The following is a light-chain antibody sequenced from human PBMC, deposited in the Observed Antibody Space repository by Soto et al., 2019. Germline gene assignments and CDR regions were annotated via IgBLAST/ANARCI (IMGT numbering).Light chain of an antibody. CDR1: QSVSSNF. V-gene: IGKV3-20*01. Sequence: EIVLTQSPGTLSLSPGERATLSCRASQSVSSNFLAWYQEKPGQAPRLLIYGASSRATGIPDRFSGSGSGTDFTLTISRLEPEDFAVYYCRQYGSSPLTFGGGTKVDIK. J-gene: IGKJ4*01. CDR2: GAS. CDR3: RQYGSSPLT.